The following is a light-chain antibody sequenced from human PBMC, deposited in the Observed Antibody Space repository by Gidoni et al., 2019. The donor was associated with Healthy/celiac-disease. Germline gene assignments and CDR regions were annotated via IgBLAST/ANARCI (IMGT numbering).Light chain of an antibody. J-gene: IGKJ5*01. V-gene: IGKV3-15*01. CDR2: GAS. CDR3: QQYNNWPPIT. Sequence: GERATLSCRASQSVSRNLAWYQQQPGQAPRLLIYGASTRATGIPARFSGSGSGTEFTLTISSLQSEDFAVYYCQQYNNWPPITFGQGTRLEIK. CDR1: QSVSRN.